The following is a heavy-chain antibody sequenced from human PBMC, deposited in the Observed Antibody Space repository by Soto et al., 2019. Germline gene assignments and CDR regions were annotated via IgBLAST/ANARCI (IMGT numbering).Heavy chain of an antibody. V-gene: IGHV4-34*01. CDR3: ARGDYVWGSYPYDAFDI. J-gene: IGHJ3*02. D-gene: IGHD3-16*01. CDR1: GGSFSGYY. Sequence: QVQLQQWGAGLLKPSETLSLTCAVYGGSFSGYYWSWLRQPPGKGLEWIGEINHSGSTNYNPSLKSRVTISVDTYKNQFALKLSSVTAADTAVYYCARGDYVWGSYPYDAFDIWGQGTMVTVSS. CDR2: INHSGST.